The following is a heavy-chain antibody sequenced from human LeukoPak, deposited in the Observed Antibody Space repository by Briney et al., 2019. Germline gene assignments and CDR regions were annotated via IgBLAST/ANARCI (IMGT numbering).Heavy chain of an antibody. D-gene: IGHD2-2*01. CDR3: AREFPDIVVVAAAQGFHY. CDR2: INPNSGGT. V-gene: IGHV1-2*02. CDR1: GYTFTGYY. Sequence: GASVKVSCKASGYTFTGYYMHWVRQAPGQGLEWMGWINPNSGGTNYAQKFQGRVTMTRDTSISTAYMELSRLRSDDTAVYYCAREFPDIVVVAAAQGFHYWGQGTLVTVSS. J-gene: IGHJ4*02.